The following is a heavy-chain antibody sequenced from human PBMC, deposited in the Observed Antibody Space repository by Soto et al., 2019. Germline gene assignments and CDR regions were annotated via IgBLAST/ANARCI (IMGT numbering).Heavy chain of an antibody. Sequence: QITLNESGPTLVKPTQTLTLTCTFSGFSLSTRDVDVGWIRQPPGEALEWLGVVYWDDSKTYSPSLESRLTITKDTSKNQVVLRMTKMDPVDTATYYCAHCRGGVASFWGQGTLVTVSS. J-gene: IGHJ4*02. D-gene: IGHD2-2*01. V-gene: IGHV2-5*02. CDR3: AHCRGGVASF. CDR1: GFSLSTRDVD. CDR2: VYWDDSK.